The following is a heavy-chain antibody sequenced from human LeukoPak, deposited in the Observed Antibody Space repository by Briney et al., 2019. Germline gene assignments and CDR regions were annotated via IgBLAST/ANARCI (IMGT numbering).Heavy chain of an antibody. CDR1: GGSISSSNW. V-gene: IGHV4-4*02. J-gene: IGHJ3*02. CDR3: ARIYSSGWYDVFDI. D-gene: IGHD6-19*01. Sequence: SGTLSLTCAVSGGSISSSNWWSWVRQSPGQGLEWIGEIYHSGSTNYNPSLKSRVTISVDKSKNQFSLKLSSVTAADTAVYYCARIYSSGWYDVFDIWGQGTMVTVSS. CDR2: IYHSGST.